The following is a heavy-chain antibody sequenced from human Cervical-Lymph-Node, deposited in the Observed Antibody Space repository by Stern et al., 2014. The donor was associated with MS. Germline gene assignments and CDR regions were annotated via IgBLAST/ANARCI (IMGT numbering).Heavy chain of an antibody. D-gene: IGHD3-22*01. J-gene: IGHJ4*02. CDR3: AREPYNYDGDGYLDH. CDR1: GFTFISYY. V-gene: IGHV3-30-3*01. Sequence: VQLVESGAGVVQPGGSLRLSCAASGFTFISYYMYWVRQAPGKGLEWVAVILHDGSNESYADSVKGRFTISRDNSKNTVSLQMNSLRVEDTAVYYCAREPYNYDGDGYLDHWGQGTLVTVSS. CDR2: ILHDGSNE.